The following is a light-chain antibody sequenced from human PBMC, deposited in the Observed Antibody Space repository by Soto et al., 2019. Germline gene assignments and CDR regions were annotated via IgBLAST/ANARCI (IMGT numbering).Light chain of an antibody. J-gene: IGKJ1*01. V-gene: IGKV1-5*03. CDR1: QSISYW. Sequence: DIQMTQSPSTLSASVGDRVTITCRASQSISYWLAWYQQKPGKAPNLLIYKASSLESGVPSRFSGSGSGTEFTLTISSLQPDDFATYYCQQYTNYWTFGQGNKVEIK. CDR3: QQYTNYWT. CDR2: KAS.